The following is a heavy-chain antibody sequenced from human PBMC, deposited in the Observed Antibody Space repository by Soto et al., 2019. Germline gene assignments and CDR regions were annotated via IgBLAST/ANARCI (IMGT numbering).Heavy chain of an antibody. V-gene: IGHV3-30-3*01. CDR1: GFTFSSYA. CDR2: ISYDGSNK. J-gene: IGHJ4*02. CDR3: ARFSGEVPLTH. D-gene: IGHD6-25*01. Sequence: QVQLVESGGGVVQPGRSLRLSCAASGFTFSSYAMHWVRQAPGKGLEWVAVISYDGSNKYYADSVKGRFTISRDNSKNTLYLQMNSLRAEDTAVYYCARFSGEVPLTHWGQGTLVTVSS.